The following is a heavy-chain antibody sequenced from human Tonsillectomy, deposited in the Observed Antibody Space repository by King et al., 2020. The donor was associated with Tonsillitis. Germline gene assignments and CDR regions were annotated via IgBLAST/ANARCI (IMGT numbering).Heavy chain of an antibody. CDR2: ITSTSSSI. D-gene: IGHD3-3*01. CDR3: TRWESASGLS. Sequence: DVQLVESGGGLVQPGGSLRLSCAASGFTFSDFTMNWVRQAPGKGLECVSFITSTSSSIYYPDSVRGRFTISRDNAKKSLYLHMNSLVAEDTAVYYCTRWESASGLSLGQGTLVTVSS. J-gene: IGHJ5*02. CDR1: GFTFSDFT. V-gene: IGHV3-48*01.